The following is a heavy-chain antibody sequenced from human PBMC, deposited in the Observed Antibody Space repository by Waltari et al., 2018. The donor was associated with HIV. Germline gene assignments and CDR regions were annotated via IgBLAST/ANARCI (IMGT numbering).Heavy chain of an antibody. CDR1: GYTFSDYS. CDR3: ARDQTTWYDSSGAADS. J-gene: IGHJ4*02. V-gene: IGHV1-2*02. Sequence: QVQLVQSGAEVKKAGASVKVSCRASGYTFSDYSLHWVRQAPGQGLEWMGWIYPKSGDTNYAQQFQDRLTLTRDTSIATAYMELTSLDSDDTAMYFCARDQTTWYDSSGAADSWGQGTLVSVSS. CDR2: IYPKSGDT. D-gene: IGHD2-15*01.